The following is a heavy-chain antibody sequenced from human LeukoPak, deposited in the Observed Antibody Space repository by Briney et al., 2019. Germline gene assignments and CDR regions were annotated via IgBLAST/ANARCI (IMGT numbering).Heavy chain of an antibody. J-gene: IGHJ2*01. CDR1: GYTFTGNH. CDR2: IDPNSGGT. D-gene: IGHD2-15*01. V-gene: IGHV1-2*02. CDR3: AKEADIVSFDL. Sequence: ASVKVSCKASGYTFTGNHVHWVRQAPGQGLEWMGWIDPNSGGTKYAQRFQDRVTMTSDTSISTAYMELSGLRSDDTAVYFCAKEADIVSFDLWGRGTLVTVSS.